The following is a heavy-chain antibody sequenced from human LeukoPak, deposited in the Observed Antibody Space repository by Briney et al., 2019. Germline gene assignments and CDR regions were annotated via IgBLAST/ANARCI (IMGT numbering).Heavy chain of an antibody. D-gene: IGHD3-22*01. Sequence: GGSLRLSCAASGFTFSSYGMHWVRQAPGKGLEWVSVIYSGGSTYYADSVKGRFTISRDNSKNTLYLQMNSLRAEDTAVYYCARESGHNYYDSSGPGWYFDYWGQGTLVTVSS. CDR2: IYSGGST. CDR1: GFTFSSYG. J-gene: IGHJ4*02. V-gene: IGHV3-66*01. CDR3: ARESGHNYYDSSGPGWYFDY.